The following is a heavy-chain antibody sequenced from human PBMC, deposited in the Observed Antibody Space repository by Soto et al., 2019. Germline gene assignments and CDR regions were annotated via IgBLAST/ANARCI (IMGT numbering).Heavy chain of an antibody. V-gene: IGHV3-21*01. CDR1: GFTFSSYS. Sequence: GGSLRLSCAASGFTFSSYSMNWVRQAPGKGLEWVSSISSSSSYIYYADSVKGRFTISRDNAKNSLYLQMNSLRAEDTAVYYCARDPEWFGGAPYYFDYWGQGTLVTVYS. CDR2: ISSSSSYI. J-gene: IGHJ4*02. CDR3: ARDPEWFGGAPYYFDY. D-gene: IGHD3-10*01.